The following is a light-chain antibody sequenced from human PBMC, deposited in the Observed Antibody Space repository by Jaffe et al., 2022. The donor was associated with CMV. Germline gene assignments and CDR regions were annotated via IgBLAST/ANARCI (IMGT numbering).Light chain of an antibody. Sequence: QSVLTQPPSVSGAPGQRVTISCTKSSSNIGSISDVHWYQQVPGTAPRLLIFGNTNRPSGVPDRFSGSKSGTSASLAITGLQAEDEADYYCQAYDSSLSGSVFGGGTKLTV. J-gene: IGLJ2*01. V-gene: IGLV1-40*01. CDR1: SSNIGSISD. CDR3: QAYDSSLSGSV. CDR2: GNT.